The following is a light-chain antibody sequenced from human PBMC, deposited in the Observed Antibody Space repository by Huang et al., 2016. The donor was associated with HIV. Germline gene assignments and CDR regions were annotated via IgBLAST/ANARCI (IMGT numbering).Light chain of an antibody. J-gene: IGKJ4*01. V-gene: IGKV3-15*01. CDR1: QSVRSN. CDR3: QQYDNWPPLT. CDR2: GAS. Sequence: IAMTQSPATLSVSPGERATLSCRASQSVRSNIAWYQQKPGQDPRLLIYGASTRPTGIPARFSGSGSGTEFTLTISSLQSEDFAVYYCQQYDNWPPLTFGGGTKVEI.